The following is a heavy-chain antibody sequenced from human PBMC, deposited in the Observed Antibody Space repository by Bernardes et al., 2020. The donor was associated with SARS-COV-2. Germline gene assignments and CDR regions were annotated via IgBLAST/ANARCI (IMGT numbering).Heavy chain of an antibody. V-gene: IGHV3-33*01. J-gene: IGHJ3*02. D-gene: IGHD2-15*01. Sequence: GGSLRPSCAASGFSFSSYGMHWVRPAPGKGLEWVAVIWYDGSNKYYADSVKGRVTISMDTSKNQFSLTLSSVTAADTAVYYCARHRDRDSGPFGFDIWGQGTMVTVSS. CDR3: ARHRDRDSGPFGFDI. CDR1: GFSFSSYG. CDR2: IWYDGSNK.